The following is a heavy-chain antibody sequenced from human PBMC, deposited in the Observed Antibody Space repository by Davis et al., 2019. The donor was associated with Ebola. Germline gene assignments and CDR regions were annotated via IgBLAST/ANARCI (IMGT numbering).Heavy chain of an antibody. J-gene: IGHJ3*02. D-gene: IGHD2-21*01. Sequence: PGGSLRLSCAVYGGSFSGYYWSWIRQPPGKGLEWIGEINHSGSTNYNPSLKSRVTISVDTSKNQFSLKLSSVTAADTAVYYCARSGGLLAYCGGDCYLDAFDIWGQGTMVTVSS. CDR1: GGSFSGYY. CDR2: INHSGST. V-gene: IGHV4-34*01. CDR3: ARSGGLLAYCGGDCYLDAFDI.